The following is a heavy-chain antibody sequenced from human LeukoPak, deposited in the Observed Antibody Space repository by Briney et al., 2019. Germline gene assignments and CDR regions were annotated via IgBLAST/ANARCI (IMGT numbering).Heavy chain of an antibody. CDR3: AKEISVGATPYYFDY. V-gene: IGHV3-9*01. CDR2: IIWNSDSI. CDR1: GFSFDDYA. Sequence: HAGGSLRLSCAASGFSFDDYAMHWVRQAPGKGLEWVSGIIWNSDSIGYADSVKGRFTISRDNAKNSLYLQMNSLRAEDTALYYCAKEISVGATPYYFDYWGHGTLVTVSS. J-gene: IGHJ4*01. D-gene: IGHD1-26*01.